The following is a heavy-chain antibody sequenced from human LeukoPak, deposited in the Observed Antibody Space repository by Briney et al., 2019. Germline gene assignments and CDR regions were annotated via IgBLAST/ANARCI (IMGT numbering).Heavy chain of an antibody. J-gene: IGHJ4*02. CDR1: GFTFSNAW. CDR3: TTEAYDYGDYYFDY. Sequence: GGSLRLSCAASGFTFSNAWMSWVRQAPGKGLEWVGRIKSKTDGGTTDYAAPVKGRFTTSRDDSENTLYLQMNSLKTEDTAVYYCTTEAYDYGDYYFDYWGQGTLVTASS. V-gene: IGHV3-15*01. D-gene: IGHD4-17*01. CDR2: IKSKTDGGTT.